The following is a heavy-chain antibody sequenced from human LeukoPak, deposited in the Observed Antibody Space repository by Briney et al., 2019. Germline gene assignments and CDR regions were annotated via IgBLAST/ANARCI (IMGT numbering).Heavy chain of an antibody. J-gene: IGHJ5*02. D-gene: IGHD3-10*01. Sequence: SETLSLTCTVSGGSISSYYWSWIRQPPGKGLEWIGYIYYSGSTNYNPSLKSRVTISVDTSKNQSSLKLSSVTAADTAVYYCARDRITMVRGVITSHWFDPWGQGTLVTVSS. CDR1: GGSISSYY. CDR3: ARDRITMVRGVITSHWFDP. V-gene: IGHV4-59*01. CDR2: IYYSGST.